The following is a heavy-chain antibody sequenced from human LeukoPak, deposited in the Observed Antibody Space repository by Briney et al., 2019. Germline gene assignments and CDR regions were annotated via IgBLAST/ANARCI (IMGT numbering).Heavy chain of an antibody. Sequence: GGSLRLSCAASGFTFSSHWMHWVRQVPGKGLECLANIKEDGSETYYADSVKGRFTISRDNPKNLLFLQINSLRVEDTAVYYCARETPRRGETRDGYRWGQGTVVTVSS. CDR3: ARETPRRGETRDGYR. D-gene: IGHD5-24*01. CDR1: GFTFSSHW. V-gene: IGHV3-7*01. J-gene: IGHJ4*02. CDR2: IKEDGSET.